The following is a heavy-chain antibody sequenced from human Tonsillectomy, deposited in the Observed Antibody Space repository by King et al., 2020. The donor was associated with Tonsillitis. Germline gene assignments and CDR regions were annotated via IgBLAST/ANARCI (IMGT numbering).Heavy chain of an antibody. CDR2: ISAYNGNT. CDR1: GYTFTSSG. J-gene: IGHJ4*02. CDR3: ARVPPYYNFLTAYDERFDY. Sequence: QLVQSGGGVKKPGASVKVSCKASGYTFTSSGISWVRQAPGQGLEWMGWISAYNGNTNFAQKFQGRVTLTTDTSTSTAYMELRSLRSDDTAVYYCARVPPYYNFLTAYDERFDYWGQGALVTVSS. D-gene: IGHD3-9*01. V-gene: IGHV1-18*04.